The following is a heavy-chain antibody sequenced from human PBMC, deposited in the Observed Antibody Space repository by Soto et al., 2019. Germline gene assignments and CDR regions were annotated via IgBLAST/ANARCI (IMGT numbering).Heavy chain of an antibody. CDR1: GFTFSDFG. J-gene: IGHJ4*02. V-gene: IGHV3-30*03. Sequence: GGSLRLSCAASGFTFSDFGMHWVRQSPGKGLEWVAVISFEGSNKYFAESVKGRFTISRDDSKNTVYLQMNSLRPEDTAVYFCARDLTDYNYEYKFGFCGQGPLVTVSS. CDR3: ARDLTDYNYEYKFGF. CDR2: ISFEGSNK. D-gene: IGHD4-4*01.